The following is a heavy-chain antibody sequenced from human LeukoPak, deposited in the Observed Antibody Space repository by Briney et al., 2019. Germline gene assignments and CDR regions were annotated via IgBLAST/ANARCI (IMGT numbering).Heavy chain of an antibody. V-gene: IGHV6-1*01. CDR1: GDRLSSNSAT. CDR2: TYYSSKWRN. Sequence: SHTLSLTCAISGDRLSSNSATWNSIGQSPSRGLEWLGRTYYSSKWRNDYAVSVKSRITINPDTSKNHFSQQLNSVTPEDTTVYYCGRGGDTGSMDVWGKGTTVTVSS. D-gene: IGHD1-26*01. J-gene: IGHJ6*04. CDR3: GRGGDTGSMDV.